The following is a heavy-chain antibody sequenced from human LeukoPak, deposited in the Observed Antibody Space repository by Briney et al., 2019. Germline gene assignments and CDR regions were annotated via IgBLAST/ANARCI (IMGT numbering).Heavy chain of an antibody. Sequence: GESLKISCKGSGYSFTSYWIGWVRQMPGKGLEWMGIIYPSDSDTRYSPSFQGQVTISADKSISTAYLQWSSLKASDTAMYYCARQRRNGVIAASNDAFDIWGQGTMVTVSS. CDR2: IYPSDSDT. V-gene: IGHV5-51*01. D-gene: IGHD5-12*01. J-gene: IGHJ3*02. CDR1: GYSFTSYW. CDR3: ARQRRNGVIAASNDAFDI.